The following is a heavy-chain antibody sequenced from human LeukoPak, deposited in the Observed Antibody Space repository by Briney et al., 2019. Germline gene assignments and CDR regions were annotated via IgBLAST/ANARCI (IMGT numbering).Heavy chain of an antibody. Sequence: GGSLRLSCAASGFTFSSYWMSWVRQAPGKGLEWVANIKQDGSEKYYVDSVKGRFTISRDNAKNSLYLQMNSLRAEDTAVYYCARVRTYYDFWSGYLSDYWGQGTLGTVSS. V-gene: IGHV3-7*01. CDR1: GFTFSSYW. CDR3: ARVRTYYDFWSGYLSDY. J-gene: IGHJ4*02. CDR2: IKQDGSEK. D-gene: IGHD3-3*01.